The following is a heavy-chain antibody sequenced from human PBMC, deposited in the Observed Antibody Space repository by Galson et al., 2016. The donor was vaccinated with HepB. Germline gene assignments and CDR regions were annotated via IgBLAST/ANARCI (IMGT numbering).Heavy chain of an antibody. V-gene: IGHV3-43D*03. J-gene: IGHJ6*02. D-gene: IGHD6-13*01. CDR1: GFTFDDYA. Sequence: SLRLSCAASGFTFDDYAMHWVRQAPGKGLEWVSLISWDGGSTYYADSVKGRFTISRDNSKNSLYLQMNSLRAEDTALYDCAKDIQRDSSSWYGGIYGMDVWGQGTTVTVSS. CDR3: AKDIQRDSSSWYGGIYGMDV. CDR2: ISWDGGST.